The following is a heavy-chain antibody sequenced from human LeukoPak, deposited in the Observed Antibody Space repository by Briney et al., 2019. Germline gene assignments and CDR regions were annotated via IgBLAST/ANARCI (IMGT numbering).Heavy chain of an antibody. Sequence: SETLSLTCTVSGGSISSGSYYWSWIRQPAGKGLEWIGRICTSGSTNYNPSLKSRVTISVDTSKNQFSLKLSSVTAADTAVYYCARDVGSGWYKDYYYYGMDVWGQGTTVTVSS. V-gene: IGHV4-61*02. CDR3: ARDVGSGWYKDYYYYGMDV. CDR2: ICTSGST. D-gene: IGHD6-19*01. J-gene: IGHJ6*02. CDR1: GGSISSGSYY.